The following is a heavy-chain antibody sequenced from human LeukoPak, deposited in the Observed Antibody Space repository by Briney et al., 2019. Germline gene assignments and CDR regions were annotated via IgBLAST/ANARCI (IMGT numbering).Heavy chain of an antibody. J-gene: IGHJ4*02. CDR2: IYYSGSSGST. V-gene: IGHV4-59*08. CDR1: GGSISSYY. CDR3: ATLPLL. Sequence: KPSETLSLTCTVSGGSISSYYWSWIRQPPGEGLEWIGYIYYSGSSGSTDYNLSLKSRVTISVDTSKNQFSLKLSSVTAADTAVYYCATLPLLWGQGTLVTVSS.